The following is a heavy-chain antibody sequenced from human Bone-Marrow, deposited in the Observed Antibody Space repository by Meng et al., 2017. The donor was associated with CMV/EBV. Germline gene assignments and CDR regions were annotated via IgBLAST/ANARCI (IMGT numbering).Heavy chain of an antibody. D-gene: IGHD2-2*01. CDR2: IKQDGSEK. Sequence: GGSLRLSCAASGFTFSSYWMSWVRQAPGKGLEWVANIKQDGSEKYYVDSVKGRFTISRDNSKNTLYLQMNSLRAEDTAVYYCAKDRIVVVPAASDGVFDYWGQGTLVTVSS. CDR1: GFTFSSYW. J-gene: IGHJ4*02. CDR3: AKDRIVVVPAASDGVFDY. V-gene: IGHV3-7*01.